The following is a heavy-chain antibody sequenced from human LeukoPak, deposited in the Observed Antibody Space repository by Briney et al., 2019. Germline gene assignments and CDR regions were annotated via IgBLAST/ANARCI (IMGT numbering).Heavy chain of an antibody. D-gene: IGHD6-19*01. J-gene: IGHJ4*02. CDR3: ARNSGSGGGFDY. V-gene: IGHV3-23*01. CDR1: GFTFSSYG. Sequence: PGGSLRLSCAASGFTFSSYGMHWVRQAPGKGLEWVSAISGSGGSTYYADSVKGRFTISRDNSKNTLYLQMNSLRAEDTAVYYCARNSGSGGGFDYWGQGTLVTVSS. CDR2: ISGSGGST.